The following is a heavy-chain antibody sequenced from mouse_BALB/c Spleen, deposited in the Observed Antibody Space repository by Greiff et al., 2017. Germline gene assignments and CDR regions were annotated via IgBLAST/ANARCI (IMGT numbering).Heavy chain of an antibody. V-gene: IGHV1-69*02. CDR2: IYPSDSYT. CDR1: GYTFTSYW. Sequence: QVQLQQPGAELVRPGASVKLSCKASGYTFTSYWINWVKQRPGQGLEWIGNIYPSDSYTNYNQKFKDKATLTVDKSSSTAYMQLSSPTSEDSAVYYCTRSWGYWGQGTLVTVSA. CDR3: TRSWGY. J-gene: IGHJ3*01.